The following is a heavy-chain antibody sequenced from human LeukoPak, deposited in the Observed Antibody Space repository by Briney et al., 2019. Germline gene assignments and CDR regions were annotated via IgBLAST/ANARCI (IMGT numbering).Heavy chain of an antibody. J-gene: IGHJ4*02. D-gene: IGHD6-13*01. Sequence: SETLSLTCAVYGGSFSGYYWSWIRQPPGKGLEWIGEINHSGSTNYNPSLKSRVTISVDTSKNQFSLELSSVTAADTAVYYCARGRSSSWFLPQYYFDYWGQGTPVTVSS. CDR1: GGSFSGYY. CDR2: INHSGST. V-gene: IGHV4-34*01. CDR3: ARGRSSSWFLPQYYFDY.